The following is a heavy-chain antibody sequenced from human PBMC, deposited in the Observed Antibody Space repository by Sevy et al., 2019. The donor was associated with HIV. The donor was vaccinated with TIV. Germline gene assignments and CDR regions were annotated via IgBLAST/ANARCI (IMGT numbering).Heavy chain of an antibody. V-gene: IGHV3-48*02. Sequence: GGSLRLSCTASGFTFSSYSMNWVRQAPGKGLEWVSYISNSSSTIYYADSVKGRFTISRDNAKNSLYLQMNSLRDEDTPEYYCARERLRFLRPLSFPPDYWGQGTLVTVSS. J-gene: IGHJ4*02. D-gene: IGHD3-3*01. CDR1: GFTFSSYS. CDR2: ISNSSSTI. CDR3: ARERLRFLRPLSFPPDY.